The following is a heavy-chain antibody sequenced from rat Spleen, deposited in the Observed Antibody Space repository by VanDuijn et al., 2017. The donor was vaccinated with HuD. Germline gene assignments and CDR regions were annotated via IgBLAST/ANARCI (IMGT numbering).Heavy chain of an antibody. D-gene: IGHD1-11*01. CDR2: ISYDGSNT. V-gene: IGHV5-7*01. CDR3: ARQEDYGGYSRDYFGY. Sequence: EVQLVESDGGLVQPGRSLKLSCAASGFTFSDYNMAWVRQAPRKGLEWVATISYDGSNTYYRDSVKGRFTISRDNTKSTLYLQISSLRSEDTATYYCARQEDYGGYSRDYFGYWGQGVVVTVSS. CDR1: GFTFSDYN. J-gene: IGHJ2*01.